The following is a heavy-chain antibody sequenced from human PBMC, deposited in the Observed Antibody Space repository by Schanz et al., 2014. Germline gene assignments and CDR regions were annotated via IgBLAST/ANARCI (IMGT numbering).Heavy chain of an antibody. V-gene: IGHV1-46*03. CDR1: GYTFTNFF. J-gene: IGHJ4*02. D-gene: IGHD6-6*01. CDR3: GRGFSRSYIDF. Sequence: QVHLVQSGAEVHKPGASLKISCKASGYTFTNFFLHWVRQAPGQGLEWMGIINPIGGSTTYAQKCRGAVTLTTDTSTSTVYLELSSLRSDDTAVYYCGRGFSRSYIDFWGQGTLITVSS. CDR2: INPIGGST.